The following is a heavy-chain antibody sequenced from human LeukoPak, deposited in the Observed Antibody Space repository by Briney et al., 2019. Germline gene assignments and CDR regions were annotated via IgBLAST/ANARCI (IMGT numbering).Heavy chain of an antibody. J-gene: IGHJ3*02. CDR2: IKQDGSEK. V-gene: IGHV3-7*01. Sequence: GGSLRLSCAASEFTLSNYWMSWVRQAPGKGLEWVANIKQDGSEKYYVDSVKGRFTISRDNAKNSLYLQMNSLRADDTAVYYCARAPYDSSGPDAFDIWGQGTKVTVSS. D-gene: IGHD3-22*01. CDR3: ARAPYDSSGPDAFDI. CDR1: EFTLSNYW.